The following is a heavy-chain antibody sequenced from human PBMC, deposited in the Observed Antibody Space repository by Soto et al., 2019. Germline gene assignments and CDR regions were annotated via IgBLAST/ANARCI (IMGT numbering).Heavy chain of an antibody. CDR3: ARGPLYGSGSYGWFDP. D-gene: IGHD3-10*01. Sequence: QVQLVQSGAEVKKPGASVKVSCKASGYTFTGYYMHWVRQAPGQGLEWMGWINPNSGGTNYAQKFQGRATMTKEKSIRTAYMELSRLRSDDTAVYYCARGPLYGSGSYGWFDPWGQGTLVTVSS. V-gene: IGHV1-2*02. CDR2: INPNSGGT. J-gene: IGHJ5*02. CDR1: GYTFTGYY.